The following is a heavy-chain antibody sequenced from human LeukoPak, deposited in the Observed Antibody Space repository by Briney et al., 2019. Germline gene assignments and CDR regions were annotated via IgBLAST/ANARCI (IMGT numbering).Heavy chain of an antibody. J-gene: IGHJ3*02. Sequence: PGGSLRLSCAASGFTFSSYSMNWVRQAPGKGLEWVSSISSSSSYIYYADSVKGRFTISRDNAKNSLYLQMNSLRAEDTAVYYCARDPGSAAAVAFDIWGQGTMVTVSS. CDR1: GFTFSSYS. V-gene: IGHV3-21*01. CDR3: ARDPGSAAAVAFDI. CDR2: ISSSSSYI. D-gene: IGHD6-13*01.